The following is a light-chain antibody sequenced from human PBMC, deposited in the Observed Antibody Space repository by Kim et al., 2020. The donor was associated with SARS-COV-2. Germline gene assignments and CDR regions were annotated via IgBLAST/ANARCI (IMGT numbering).Light chain of an antibody. CDR2: RAS. CDR3: QLYRSYPFT. V-gene: IGKV1-16*02. Sequence: ASGGDSVTITCRASQDIGKSLAWFQQRPGKAPKSLIYRASNLYSGVPSKFSGSGSGTDFTLTISSLQPEDFATYYCQLYRSYPFTFGGGTKVDIK. J-gene: IGKJ4*01. CDR1: QDIGKS.